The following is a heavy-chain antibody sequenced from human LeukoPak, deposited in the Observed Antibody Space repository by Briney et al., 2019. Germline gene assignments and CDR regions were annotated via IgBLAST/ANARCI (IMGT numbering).Heavy chain of an antibody. CDR1: GYSLTTYW. V-gene: IGHV5-51*01. CDR2: IYPDDSNT. CDR3: ARQGAAGKYYYYYMDV. Sequence: GESLKISFKGSGYSLTTYWIGWVRQMPGKGLEWMGIIYPDDSNTIYGPSFQGQVTISADKSINTAYLEWSSLKASDTAIYYCARQGAAGKYYYYYMDVWGKGTTVTVSS. D-gene: IGHD6-13*01. J-gene: IGHJ6*03.